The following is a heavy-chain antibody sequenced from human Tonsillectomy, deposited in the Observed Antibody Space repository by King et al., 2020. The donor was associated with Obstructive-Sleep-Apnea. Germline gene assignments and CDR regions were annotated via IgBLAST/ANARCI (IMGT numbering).Heavy chain of an antibody. D-gene: IGHD1-7*01. Sequence: VQLVESGGGVVQPGRSLRLSCVASGFTFSGYGMNWVRQAPGKGLEWVAIIWYDGSNQYYADSVKGRFTISRDNSKKTLYLQMNNLRAEDTAVYFCAKDPGLGTIRKAPDYNYGMDGWGQGTTVIVSS. V-gene: IGHV3-33*06. CDR1: GFTFSGYG. CDR2: IWYDGSNQ. J-gene: IGHJ6*02. CDR3: AKDPGLGTIRKAPDYNYGMDG.